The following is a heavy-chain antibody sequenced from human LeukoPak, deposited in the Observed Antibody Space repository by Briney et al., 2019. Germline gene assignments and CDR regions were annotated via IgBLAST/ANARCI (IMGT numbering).Heavy chain of an antibody. V-gene: IGHV3-53*01. CDR1: GFTVSSNY. J-gene: IGHJ4*02. CDR3: ARDYPSFDY. CDR2: IDSDGDT. D-gene: IGHD3-16*02. Sequence: GGSLRLSCAASGFTVSSNYMSWVRRAPGKGLEWGSLIDSDGDTYYADSVKGRFTISRDNSKNPLYLQMNSLRAEDTAVYYCARDYPSFDYWGQGTLVTVSS.